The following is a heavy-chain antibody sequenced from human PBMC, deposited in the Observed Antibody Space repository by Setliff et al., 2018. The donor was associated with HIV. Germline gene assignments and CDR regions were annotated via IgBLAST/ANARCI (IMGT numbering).Heavy chain of an antibody. CDR1: DYTFTTYW. V-gene: IGHV5-51*01. D-gene: IGHD6-13*01. CDR2: IYPEDSNI. J-gene: IGHJ3*02. Sequence: GESLKISCKAVDYTFTTYWIGWVRQMPGEGLEWMGIIYPEDSNIKYNPSFQNQVTISADKSISTAYLQVHNLKASDTATFYCARRDGRSMNAFEIWGPGTMVTVSS. CDR3: ARRDGRSMNAFEI.